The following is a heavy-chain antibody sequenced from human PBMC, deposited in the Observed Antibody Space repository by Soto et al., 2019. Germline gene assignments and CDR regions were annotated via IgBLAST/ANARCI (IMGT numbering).Heavy chain of an antibody. J-gene: IGHJ5*02. D-gene: IGHD6-6*01. CDR1: GYTFTSYG. V-gene: IGHV1-18*01. CDR2: ISAYNGNT. CDR3: ETMALIAARPAYNWFDP. Sequence: ASVKVSCKASGYTFTSYGISWVRQAPGQGLEWMGWISAYNGNTNYAQKLQGRVTMTTDTSTSTAYMELRSLRSDDTAVYYCETMALIAARPAYNWFDPCGQGTLVTVSS.